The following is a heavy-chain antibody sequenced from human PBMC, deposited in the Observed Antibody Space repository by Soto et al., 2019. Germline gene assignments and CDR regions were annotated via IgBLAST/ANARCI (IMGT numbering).Heavy chain of an antibody. CDR3: AGIVDCTNGVCGSDAFDI. CDR2: ISSSSSYI. V-gene: IGHV3-21*01. J-gene: IGHJ3*02. CDR1: GFTFSSYS. Sequence: EVQLVESGGGLVKPGGSLRLSCAASGFTFSSYSMNWVRQAPGKGLEWVSSISSSSSYIYYADSVKGRFTISRDNAKNSRYLQMNSLRAEDTAVYYCAGIVDCTNGVCGSDAFDIWGQGTMVTVSS. D-gene: IGHD2-8*01.